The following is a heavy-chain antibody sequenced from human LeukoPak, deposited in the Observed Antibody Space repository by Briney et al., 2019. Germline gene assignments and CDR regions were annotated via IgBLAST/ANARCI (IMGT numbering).Heavy chain of an antibody. CDR3: ARKSAGFLIA. D-gene: IGHD3-22*01. CDR2: IKPSSGGT. CDR1: GYTFTGDQ. J-gene: IGHJ5*02. Sequence: ASVKVSCKASGYTFTGDQIYWLRQAPGQGLEWVGWIKPSSGGTLYEQKFQGRVTMTRDKSISSAYMELSSLRSDDTAVYYCARKSAGFLIAWGQGTLVTVSS. V-gene: IGHV1-2*02.